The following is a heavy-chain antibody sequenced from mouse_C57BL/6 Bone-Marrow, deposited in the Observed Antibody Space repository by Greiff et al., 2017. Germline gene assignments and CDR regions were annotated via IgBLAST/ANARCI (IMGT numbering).Heavy chain of an antibody. J-gene: IGHJ1*03. D-gene: IGHD1-1*01. V-gene: IGHV1-81*01. CDR2: IYPRSGNT. CDR3: ARSGPYYGGSYVWYFDV. CDR1: GYTFTSYG. Sequence: QVQLKESGAELARPGASVKLSCKASGYTFTSYGISWVKQRTGQGLEWIGEIYPRSGNTYYNEKFKGKATLTADKYSSTAYMELRSLTSEDSAVYFCARSGPYYGGSYVWYFDVWGTGTTVTVSS.